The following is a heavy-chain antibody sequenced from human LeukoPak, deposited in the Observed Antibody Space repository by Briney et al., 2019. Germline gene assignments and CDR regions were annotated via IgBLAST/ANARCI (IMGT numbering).Heavy chain of an antibody. J-gene: IGHJ3*02. CDR1: GYTFTGYY. CDR3: ARERGTLAVAGDAVGI. V-gene: IGHV1-2*02. Sequence: ASVKVSCKASGYTFTGYYMHWVRQAPGEGLEWMGWINPNSGGTKYAQKFQGRVTMTRDTSINTAYMEVRRLTSDDTAVYYCARERGTLAVAGDAVGIWGQGTMVTVSS. D-gene: IGHD6-19*01. CDR2: INPNSGGT.